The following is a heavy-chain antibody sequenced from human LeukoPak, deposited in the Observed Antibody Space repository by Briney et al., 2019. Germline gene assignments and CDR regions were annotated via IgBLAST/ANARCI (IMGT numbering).Heavy chain of an antibody. D-gene: IGHD6-13*01. CDR2: ISSSGSTI. V-gene: IGHV3-48*03. J-gene: IGHJ4*02. CDR1: GFSFSTYE. Sequence: GGSLRLSCAASGFSFSTYEMNWVRQAPGKGLEWVSYISSSGSTIYYADSVKGRFTISRDNAKNSLYLQMNSLRAEDTAVYYCARVAAAGTYYFDSWGQGALVTVSP. CDR3: ARVAAAGTYYFDS.